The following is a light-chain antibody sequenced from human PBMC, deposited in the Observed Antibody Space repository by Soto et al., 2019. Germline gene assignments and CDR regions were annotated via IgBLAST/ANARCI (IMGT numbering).Light chain of an antibody. CDR3: LHDYNYPRT. CDR1: QDIEDD. Sequence: AIQMTQSPSSLSASVGDTVTITCRASQDIEDDLGWYQQKPGKAPKLPIYATSSLQSGVPSRFSGSGSGTDFSLSIRSLQPEDSATYYCLHDYNYPRTFGQGTKVDIK. J-gene: IGKJ1*01. CDR2: ATS. V-gene: IGKV1-6*01.